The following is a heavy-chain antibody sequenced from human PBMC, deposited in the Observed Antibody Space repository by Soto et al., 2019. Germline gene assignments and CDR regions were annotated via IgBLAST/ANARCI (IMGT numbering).Heavy chain of an antibody. CDR2: MSPGGGIK. CDR1: GFTFSTYE. CDR3: ALVKMPGSPDFFND. D-gene: IGHD2-2*01. J-gene: IGHJ4*02. V-gene: IGHV3-30-3*01. Sequence: QVQLVESGGDVVQPGGSLRLSCVASGFTFSTYELHWVRQAPGKGLEWVAVMSPGGGIKLYTDSVKGRFTISRDNSRNTLYLEMNGLRPEDTAIYYCALVKMPGSPDFFNDWGQGTLVTVSS.